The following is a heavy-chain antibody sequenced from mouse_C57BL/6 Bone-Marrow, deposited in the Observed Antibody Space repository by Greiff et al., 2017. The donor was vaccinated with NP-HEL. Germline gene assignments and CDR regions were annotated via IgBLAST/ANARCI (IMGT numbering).Heavy chain of an antibody. J-gene: IGHJ4*01. D-gene: IGHD1-1*01. CDR3: ARRLTVVANYYAMDY. CDR2: ISSGGSYT. Sequence: EVMLVESGGDLVKPGGSLKLSCAASGFTFSSYGMSWVRQTPDKRLEWVATISSGGSYTYYPDSVKGRFTISRDNAKNTLYLQMSSLKSEDTAMYYCARRLTVVANYYAMDYWGQGTSVTVSS. CDR1: GFTFSSYG. V-gene: IGHV5-6*02.